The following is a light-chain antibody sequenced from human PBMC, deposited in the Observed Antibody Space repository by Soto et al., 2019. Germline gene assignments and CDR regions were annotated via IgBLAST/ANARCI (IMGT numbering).Light chain of an antibody. Sequence: ELVLTQSPGTLSLSPGERATLSCRASQSVSSSYLAWYKHTPGQAPRLLIYGASSRATGIPDRFSGSGSGTDFTLTISRLEPEDFAVYYWQQYGSSSWTFGQGTKVDVK. J-gene: IGKJ1*01. CDR1: QSVSSSY. CDR2: GAS. V-gene: IGKV3-20*01. CDR3: QQYGSSSWT.